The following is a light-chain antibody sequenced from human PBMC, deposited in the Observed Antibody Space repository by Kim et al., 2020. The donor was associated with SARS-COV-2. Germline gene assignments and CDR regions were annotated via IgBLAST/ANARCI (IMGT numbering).Light chain of an antibody. V-gene: IGKV1-5*01. CDR1: QNIGNW. Sequence: DIQMTQSPSTLSASVGDRVTITCRASQNIGNWLAWYQQKPGKAPNLLIYAASNLQPGVPSRFSASGSGTDFTLTIINLQPEDFATYYCQQSDTSSYTFGQGTKLEI. CDR2: AAS. J-gene: IGKJ2*01. CDR3: QQSDTSSYT.